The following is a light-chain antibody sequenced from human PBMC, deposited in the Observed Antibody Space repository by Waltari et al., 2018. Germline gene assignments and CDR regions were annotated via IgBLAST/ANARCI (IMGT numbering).Light chain of an antibody. CDR3: MQALQTPWT. Sequence: DIVMTQSPLSLPVTPGEPASISCRSSQSLLHSDGYKYLDWYLQKAGQSPQLLIYLGSNRASGVPDRFSGSGSGTDFTLKVSRVEAEDVGVYYCMQALQTPWTFGQGT. CDR2: LGS. J-gene: IGKJ1*01. CDR1: QSLLHSDGYKY. V-gene: IGKV2-28*01.